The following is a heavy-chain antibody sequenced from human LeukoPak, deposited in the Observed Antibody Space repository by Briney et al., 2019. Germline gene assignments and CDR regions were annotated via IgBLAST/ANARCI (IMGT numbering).Heavy chain of an antibody. D-gene: IGHD3-10*01. V-gene: IGHV3-9*01. Sequence: GRSLRLSCAASGFTFDDYAMHWVRQAPGKGLEWVSGISWNSGSIGYADSVKGRFTISRDNAKNSLYLQMNSLRAEDTALYYCTKAAQYYYGSGSRVDYWGQGTLVTVSS. CDR1: GFTFDDYA. J-gene: IGHJ4*02. CDR3: TKAAQYYYGSGSRVDY. CDR2: ISWNSGSI.